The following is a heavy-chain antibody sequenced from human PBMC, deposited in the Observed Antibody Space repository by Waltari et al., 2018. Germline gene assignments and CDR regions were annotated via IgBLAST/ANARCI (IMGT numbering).Heavy chain of an antibody. CDR1: GYSFTSYW. D-gene: IGHD6-19*01. J-gene: IGHJ3*02. V-gene: IGHV5-51*03. CDR2: IDPGDSDT. Sequence: EVQLVQSGAEVKKPGESLKISCKGSGYSFTSYWIGWVRQMPGKGLEWMGIIDPGDSDTRYSPPFQGQVTISADKSISTAYLQWSSLKASDTAMYYCASPRRAVAGTRGAFDIWGQGTMVTVSS. CDR3: ASPRRAVAGTRGAFDI.